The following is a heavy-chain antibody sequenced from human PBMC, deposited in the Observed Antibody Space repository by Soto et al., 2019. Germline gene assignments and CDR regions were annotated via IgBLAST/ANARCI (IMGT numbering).Heavy chain of an antibody. V-gene: IGHV3-30-3*01. CDR1: GFTFSSYA. Sequence: GGSLRLSCAASGFTFSSYAMHWVRQAPGKGLEWVAVISYDGSNKYYADSVKSRFTISRDNSKNTLYLLMNSLRAEDTAVYYCARDEGMYGNIVVVPAAIEVGMDVWGQGTTVTVSS. CDR2: ISYDGSNK. CDR3: ARDEGMYGNIVVVPAAIEVGMDV. J-gene: IGHJ6*02. D-gene: IGHD2-2*02.